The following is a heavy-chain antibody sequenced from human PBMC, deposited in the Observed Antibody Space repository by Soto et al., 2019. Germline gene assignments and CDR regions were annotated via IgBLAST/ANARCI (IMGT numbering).Heavy chain of an antibody. J-gene: IGHJ3*01. D-gene: IGHD3-16*01. Sequence: QVQLRESGPGLVKPSQTLSLTCTASDGSISGGKSWSWIRQHPGKGLEWMGSIRHSGRNYYNPSLKSRLTISRDRSTNQFSLRMTSVTAADTAVYYCVRGGGEAAKDAFELWGQGTVVTVSS. V-gene: IGHV4-31*03. CDR2: IRHSGRN. CDR1: DGSISGGKS. CDR3: VRGGGEAAKDAFEL.